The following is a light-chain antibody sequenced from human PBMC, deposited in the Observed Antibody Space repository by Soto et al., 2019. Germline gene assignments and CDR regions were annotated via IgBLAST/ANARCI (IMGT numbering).Light chain of an antibody. V-gene: IGKV3-20*01. CDR3: QQYGSSPLT. CDR1: QSVSSNY. Sequence: EIVLTQSPGTLSLSPGERATLSCRASQSVSSNYLAWYHQKPGQAPRLLIHAASRRAYGIPDRFSGSGCGTDFTLTISRLEPQDFAVYYCQQYGSSPLTFGGGTKVEIK. CDR2: AAS. J-gene: IGKJ4*01.